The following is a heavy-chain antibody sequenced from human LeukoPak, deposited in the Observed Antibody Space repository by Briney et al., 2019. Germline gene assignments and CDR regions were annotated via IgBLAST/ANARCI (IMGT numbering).Heavy chain of an antibody. CDR1: GFTFSSYA. Sequence: GGSLRLSCATSGFTFSSYAMHWVRQAPGKGLEWVGRIKKRTDGGTADYAAPVKGRFTISRDDSKNMSYLQMNSLRTEDTAMYYCTTWFYYIGSHCWGQGTLVTVSS. V-gene: IGHV3-15*07. J-gene: IGHJ4*02. D-gene: IGHD3-10*01. CDR3: TTWFYYIGSHC. CDR2: IKKRTDGGTA.